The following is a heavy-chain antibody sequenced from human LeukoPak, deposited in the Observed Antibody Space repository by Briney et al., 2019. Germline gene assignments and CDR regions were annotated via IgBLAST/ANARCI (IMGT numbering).Heavy chain of an antibody. CDR3: ARGSGVVTIPLDY. CDR1: GVSISIVGYY. J-gene: IGHJ4*02. CDR2: IYYRGRT. D-gene: IGHD4-23*01. Sequence: SETLSLTCTVSGVSISIVGYYWSWVRQHPGKGLEWIGYIYYRGRTYNNPSLKSRVTISVDTSKNQFSLKLSSVTAADTAVYYCARGSGVVTIPLDYWGQGTLVTVSS. V-gene: IGHV4-31*03.